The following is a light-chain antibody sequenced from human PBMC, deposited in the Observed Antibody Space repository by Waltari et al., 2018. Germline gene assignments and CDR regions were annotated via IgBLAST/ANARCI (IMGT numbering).Light chain of an antibody. CDR3: QKYGSLSAT. J-gene: IGKJ1*01. V-gene: IGKV3-20*01. CDR1: QAVSRF. Sequence: ESVLTQSPGTLSLSPGERATLPCRASQAVSRFLARYQQKPGQAPRLLINDTSTRATGIPDMFSGSGSGTEFSLTSSRLEPEDFAVYYCQKYGSLSATFGQGTKVELK. CDR2: DTS.